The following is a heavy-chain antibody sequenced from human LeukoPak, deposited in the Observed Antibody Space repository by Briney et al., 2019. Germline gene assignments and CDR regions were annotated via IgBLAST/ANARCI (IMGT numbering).Heavy chain of an antibody. CDR2: ISGSGGST. J-gene: IGHJ4*02. CDR1: GFTFSSYA. CDR3: AKDLNYFRKHIVVVTAKGHLFDY. Sequence: PGGSLRLSCAASGFTFSSYAMSWVRQAPGKGLEWVSAISGSGGSTYYADSVKGRFTISRDNSKNTLYLQMNSLRAEDTAVYYCAKDLNYFRKHIVVVTAKGHLFDYWGQGTLVTVSS. V-gene: IGHV3-23*01. D-gene: IGHD2-21*02.